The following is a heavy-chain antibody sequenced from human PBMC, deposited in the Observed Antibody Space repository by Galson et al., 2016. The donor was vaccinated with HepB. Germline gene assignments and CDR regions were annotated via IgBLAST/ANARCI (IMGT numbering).Heavy chain of an antibody. J-gene: IGHJ4*02. CDR3: ATMGDGFDI. CDR1: GFTFSGYY. CDR2: ISSTGNNR. V-gene: IGHV3-11*01. D-gene: IGHD5-24*01. Sequence: SLRLSCAASGFTFSGYYMSWIRQAPGKGLEWVSDISSTGNNRNYAHSVKGRFTSSRDNAKNFLYLQMNNLTAEDTAVYYCATMGDGFDIWGQGTLVTVSS.